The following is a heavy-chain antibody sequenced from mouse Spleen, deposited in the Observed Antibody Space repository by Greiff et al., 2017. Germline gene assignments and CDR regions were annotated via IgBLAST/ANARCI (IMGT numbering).Heavy chain of an antibody. Sequence: QVQLQQSGAELVRPGASVTLSCKASGYTFTDYEMHWVKQTPVHGLEWIGAIDPETGGTAYNQKFKGKAILTADKSSSTAYMELRSLTSEDSAVYYCTRGGGRVYYYAMDYWGQGTSVTVSS. V-gene: IGHV1-15*01. CDR1: GYTFTDYE. J-gene: IGHJ4*01. D-gene: IGHD3-3*01. CDR2: IDPETGGT. CDR3: TRGGGRVYYYAMDY.